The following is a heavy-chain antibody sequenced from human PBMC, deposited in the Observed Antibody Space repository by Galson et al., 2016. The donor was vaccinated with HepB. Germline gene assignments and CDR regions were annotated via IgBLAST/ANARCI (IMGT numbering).Heavy chain of an antibody. Sequence: SLRLSCAVSGFTFSDHYMDWVRQAPGKGLEWVGRIRNKANSYTTQYAASVKGRFTISRDDSKNSLYLQMNSLKTEDTAVYHCAKRAAQSRYYFDSWGLGTLVTVSS. CDR3: AKRAAQSRYYFDS. D-gene: IGHD6-13*01. V-gene: IGHV3-72*01. J-gene: IGHJ4*02. CDR1: GFTFSDHY. CDR2: IRNKANSYTT.